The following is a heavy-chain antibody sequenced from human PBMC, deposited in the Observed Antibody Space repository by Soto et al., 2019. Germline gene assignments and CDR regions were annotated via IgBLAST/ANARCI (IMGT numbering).Heavy chain of an antibody. Sequence: SETLYLTCAVSGGSISSGGYYWSWIRQHPGKGLEWIGYIYYSGSTYYNPSLKSRVTISVDTSKNQFSLKLSSVTAADTAVYYCARTPRGRRYYYMDVWGKGTTVTVSS. CDR2: IYYSGST. J-gene: IGHJ6*03. CDR1: GGSISSGGYY. V-gene: IGHV4-31*11. CDR3: ARTPRGRRYYYMDV.